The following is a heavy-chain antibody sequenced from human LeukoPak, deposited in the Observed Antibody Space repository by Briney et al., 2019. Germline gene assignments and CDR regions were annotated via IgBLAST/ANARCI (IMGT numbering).Heavy chain of an antibody. Sequence: GGSLRLSCAASGFIFSSYSMNWVRQAPGKGLEWVSYISISSGTISYADSVRGRFTISSDNAKNSLYLQMNSLRAEDTAVYYCARDTHYSFDYWGQGTRVIVSS. CDR3: ARDTHYSFDY. CDR1: GFIFSSYS. V-gene: IGHV3-48*01. CDR2: ISISSGTI. D-gene: IGHD2-21*01. J-gene: IGHJ4*02.